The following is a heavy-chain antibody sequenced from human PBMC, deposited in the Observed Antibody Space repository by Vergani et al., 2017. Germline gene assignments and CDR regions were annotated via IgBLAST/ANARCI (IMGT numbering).Heavy chain of an antibody. CDR1: GFTVSSNH. J-gene: IGHJ4*02. CDR3: ANRISADRT. D-gene: IGHD6-13*01. V-gene: IGHV3-66*01. CDR2: IYSAGNR. Sequence: EVQLVESGGGLVQPGGSLTLSCAASGFTVSSNHMTWVRQAPGKGLEWVSLIYSAGNRYYADSVKDRFTISRDTSMNTLYLQMNSLRVEDTAVYYCANRISADRTWGQGTLVTVSS.